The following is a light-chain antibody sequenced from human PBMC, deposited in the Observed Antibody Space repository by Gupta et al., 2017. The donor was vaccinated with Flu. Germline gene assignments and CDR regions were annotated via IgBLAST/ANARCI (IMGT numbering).Light chain of an antibody. CDR1: QSLLHSNGYNY. CDR2: LGS. V-gene: IGKV2-28*01. J-gene: IGKJ1*01. CDR3: MQTLQTPRT. Sequence: DIVMTQSPLSLPVTPGEPASISCRSSQSLLHSNGYNYLDWYLQKPGQSPQLLIYLGSTRASGVPDRFSGSGSDTDFTLKISRVEAEDVGVYYCMQTLQTPRTFGQGTKVEIK.